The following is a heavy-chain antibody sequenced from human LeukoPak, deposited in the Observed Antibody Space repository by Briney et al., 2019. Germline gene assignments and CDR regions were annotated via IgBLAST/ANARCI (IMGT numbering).Heavy chain of an antibody. CDR1: GFTFSSYA. J-gene: IGHJ3*02. V-gene: IGHV3-53*01. CDR2: IYSGGST. D-gene: IGHD6-19*01. CDR3: ASESSGRLSDAFDI. Sequence: PGGSLRLSCAASGFTFSSYAMSWVRQAPGKGLEWVSVIYSGGSTYYADSVKGRFTISRDNSKNTLYLQMNSLRAEDTAVYYCASESSGRLSDAFDIWGQGTMVTVSS.